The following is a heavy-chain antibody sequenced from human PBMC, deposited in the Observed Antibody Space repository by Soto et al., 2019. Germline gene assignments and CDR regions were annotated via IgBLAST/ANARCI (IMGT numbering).Heavy chain of an antibody. CDR1: GFTFSSHG. V-gene: IGHV3-30-3*01. D-gene: IGHD3-3*01. J-gene: IGHJ4*02. CDR2: ISYEGTNK. Sequence: QVQLVEFGGGVVQPGESLRLSCAASGFTFSSHGIHWVRQAPGKGLEWVAEISYEGTNKYYAESVKGRFTISRDNSKNTLFLEMNNLRPEDTAIYYCARDPGFLEWLPIAYFDFWGQGTRVTVSS. CDR3: ARDPGFLEWLPIAYFDF.